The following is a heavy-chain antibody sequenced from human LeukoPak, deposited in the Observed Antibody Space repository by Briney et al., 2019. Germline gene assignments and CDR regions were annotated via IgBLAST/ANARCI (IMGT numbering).Heavy chain of an antibody. J-gene: IGHJ4*02. D-gene: IGHD3-10*01. CDR3: AKDFSRAMVRGVMNY. V-gene: IGHV3-23*01. CDR1: GFTFSSYA. CDR2: ISVSGGST. Sequence: GGSLRLSCAASGFTFSSYALSWVRQAPRKGLDWVSAISVSGGSTYYAASVKGRFTISRDNSKNTLYLQMNSLRAEDTAVYYCAKDFSRAMVRGVMNYWGQGTLVTVSS.